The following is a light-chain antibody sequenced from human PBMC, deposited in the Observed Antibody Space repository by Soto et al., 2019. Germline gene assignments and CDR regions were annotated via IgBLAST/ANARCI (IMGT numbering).Light chain of an antibody. Sequence: IELTQSPGTLSLSPGERATLSCRASQSVSGSYLAWYQQKPGQSPRLLIYGSSDRATGIPDRFSGSGSVTDFTLTISRVEPEDFAVYYCKQYCRSPQYTFGPGTKLEIK. V-gene: IGKV3-20*01. CDR1: QSVSGSY. J-gene: IGKJ2*01. CDR2: GSS. CDR3: KQYCRSPQYT.